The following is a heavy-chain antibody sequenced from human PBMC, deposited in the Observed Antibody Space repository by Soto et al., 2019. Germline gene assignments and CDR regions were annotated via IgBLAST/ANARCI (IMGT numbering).Heavy chain of an antibody. CDR3: ARNTIPLYYDDSSGPNAMDY. CDR1: GYSFTSYW. D-gene: IGHD3-22*01. CDR2: IYPGDSDT. V-gene: IGHV5-51*01. Sequence: GESLKISCKGSGYSFTSYWIGWVRQMPGNGLEWMGIIYPGDSDTRYSPSFQGQVTISADKSISTAYLQWSSLKASDTAMYYCARNTIPLYYDDSSGPNAMDYWGQGALVTVSS. J-gene: IGHJ4*02.